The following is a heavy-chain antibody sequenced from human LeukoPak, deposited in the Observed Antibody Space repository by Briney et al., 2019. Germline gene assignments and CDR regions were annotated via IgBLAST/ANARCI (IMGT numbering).Heavy chain of an antibody. J-gene: IGHJ5*02. V-gene: IGHV1-2*02. CDR2: INPNTGGT. Sequence: ASVKVSCKASGYTFTGYYMHWVRQAPGQGLEWMGWINPNTGGTNYAQNFQGRVTMTRDTSISTAYMELSRLRSDDTAVYYCARSTGYCSSTGCDTLWFDPCGQGTLVTVSS. CDR3: ARSTGYCSSTGCDTLWFDP. CDR1: GYTFTGYY. D-gene: IGHD2-2*02.